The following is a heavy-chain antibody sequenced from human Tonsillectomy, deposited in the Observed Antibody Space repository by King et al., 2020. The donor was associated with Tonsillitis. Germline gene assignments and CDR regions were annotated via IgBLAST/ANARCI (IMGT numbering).Heavy chain of an antibody. Sequence: QLQESGPGLVKPSETLSLTCTVSGGSISSNYWSWIRQPPGQGLEWIGYIDYSGNTNYNPSLKSRVTISVDTSKYQFSLKLSSVTAADTAVYYCARQGRGYSAYDWALDYWGQGTLVTVSS. CDR1: GGSISSNY. D-gene: IGHD5-12*01. CDR3: ARQGRGYSAYDWALDY. V-gene: IGHV4-59*08. CDR2: IDYSGNT. J-gene: IGHJ4*02.